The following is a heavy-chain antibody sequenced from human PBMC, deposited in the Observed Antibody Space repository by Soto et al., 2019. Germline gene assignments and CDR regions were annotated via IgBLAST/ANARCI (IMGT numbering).Heavy chain of an antibody. D-gene: IGHD5-12*01. CDR2: IYPGDSDT. V-gene: IGHV5-51*01. CDR3: ARLSAGGYSGYDYMYYFDY. J-gene: IGHJ4*02. Sequence: GESLKISCKGSGYSFTSYWIGWVRQMPGKGLEWMGIIYPGDSDTRYSPSFQGQVTISADKSISTAYLQWSSLKASDTAMYYCARLSAGGYSGYDYMYYFDYWGQETLVTVSS. CDR1: GYSFTSYW.